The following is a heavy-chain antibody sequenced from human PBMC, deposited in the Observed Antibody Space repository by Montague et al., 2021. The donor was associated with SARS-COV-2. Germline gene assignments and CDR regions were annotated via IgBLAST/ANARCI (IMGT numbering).Heavy chain of an antibody. D-gene: IGHD1-20*01. CDR2: IYYSGST. J-gene: IGHJ6*02. CDR3: ARDQGYNWNYYYYYGMDV. V-gene: IGHV4-39*07. CDR1: GGSISSSSYY. Sequence: SETLSLTCTVSGGSISSSSYYWGWIRQPPGKGLEWIGSIYYSGSTYYNPCLKSRVTISVDTSKNQFSLKLSSVTAADTAVYYCARDQGYNWNYYYYYGMDVWGQGTTVTVSS.